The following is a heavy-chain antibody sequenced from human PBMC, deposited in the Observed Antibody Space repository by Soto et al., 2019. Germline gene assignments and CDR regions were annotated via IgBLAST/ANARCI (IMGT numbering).Heavy chain of an antibody. CDR3: VKDGGYCSSSTCYSPRNHYFDS. CDR1: GFTFSDYW. D-gene: IGHD2-2*01. Sequence: GGSLRLSCEASGFTFSDYWMSWVRQAPGKGPEWVANIKFDGSEKQYVDSVRGRFTISRDNSRNSLFLQMNSLRAGDTAVYYCVKDGGYCSSSTCYSPRNHYFDSWGQGALVTVSS. V-gene: IGHV3-7*03. J-gene: IGHJ4*02. CDR2: IKFDGSEK.